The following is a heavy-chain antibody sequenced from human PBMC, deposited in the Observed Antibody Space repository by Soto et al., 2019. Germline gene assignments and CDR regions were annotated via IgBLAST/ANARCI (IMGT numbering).Heavy chain of an antibody. J-gene: IGHJ4*02. Sequence: EASVKVSCKASGYTFTSYAMHWVRQAPGQRLEWMGWINAGNGNTKYSQKFQGRVTITRDTSASTAYMELSSLRSEDTAVYYCARSIVVVTALDYWGQGTLVTVSS. V-gene: IGHV1-3*01. CDR2: INAGNGNT. CDR3: ARSIVVVTALDY. CDR1: GYTFTSYA. D-gene: IGHD2-21*02.